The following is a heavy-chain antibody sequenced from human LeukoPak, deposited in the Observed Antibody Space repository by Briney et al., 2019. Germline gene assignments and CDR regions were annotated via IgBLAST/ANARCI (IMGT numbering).Heavy chain of an antibody. CDR3: ARGGNYYDSSGYYYPVDY. J-gene: IGHJ4*02. CDR1: GYTFTSYG. Sequence: GASVKVSCKASGYTFTSYGISWVRQAPGQGLEWMGWISAYNGNTNYAQKLQGRVTMTTDTSTSTAYMELSSLRSEDTAVYYCARGGNYYDSSGYYYPVDYWGQGTLVTVSS. V-gene: IGHV1-18*01. CDR2: ISAYNGNT. D-gene: IGHD3-22*01.